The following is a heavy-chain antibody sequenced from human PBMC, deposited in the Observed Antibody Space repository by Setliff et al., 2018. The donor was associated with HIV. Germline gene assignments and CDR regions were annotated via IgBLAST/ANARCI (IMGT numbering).Heavy chain of an antibody. CDR3: ARHRAQRGSGTYYDDWFDP. CDR1: GGSLSGYY. CDR2: AHYSGRT. J-gene: IGHJ5*02. D-gene: IGHD3-10*01. Sequence: SETLSLTCAAYGGSLSGYYWSWIRQTPGKGLEWIGEAHYSGRTAYNPSLQSRVAISVDMYRNQFFLRLTSVTAADTSVYYCARHRAQRGSGTYYDDWFDPWGQGTLVTVSS. V-gene: IGHV4-34*01.